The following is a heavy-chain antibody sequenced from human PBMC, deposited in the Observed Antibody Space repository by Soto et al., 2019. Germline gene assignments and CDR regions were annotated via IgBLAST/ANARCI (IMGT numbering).Heavy chain of an antibody. CDR1: GFTFDDYA. V-gene: IGHV3-9*01. D-gene: IGHD6-13*01. Sequence: GGSLRLSCAASGFTFDDYAMHWVRQVPGKGLEWVSGINWNSGSIGYADSVKGRFAISRDNAKNSLHLQMNSLRAEDTAFYYCVKDESINWYSGHFRHWGQGTLVTVPQ. CDR2: INWNSGSI. J-gene: IGHJ1*01. CDR3: VKDESINWYSGHFRH.